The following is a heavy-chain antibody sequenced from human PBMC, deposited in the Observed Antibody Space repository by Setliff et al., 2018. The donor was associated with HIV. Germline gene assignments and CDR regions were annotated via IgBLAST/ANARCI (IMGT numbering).Heavy chain of an antibody. D-gene: IGHD3-16*02. CDR2: INHSGST. V-gene: IGHV4-34*01. CDR3: ASDSGPYHDYGWGTYRPICFQH. J-gene: IGHJ1*01. Sequence: SETLSLTCAVYGGSFSGYYWSWIRQPPGKGLEWIGEINHSGSTNYNMSLWSRVTISLDASRNQFSLELISVTAADTAVYYCASDSGPYHDYGWGTYRPICFQHWGQGTLGTGSS. CDR1: GGSFSGYY.